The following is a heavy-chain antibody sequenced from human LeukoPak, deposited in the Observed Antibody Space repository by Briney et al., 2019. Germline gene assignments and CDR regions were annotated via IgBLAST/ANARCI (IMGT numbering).Heavy chain of an antibody. CDR2: IYSSGST. CDR3: ARDSSSFPNYFDF. J-gene: IGHJ4*02. V-gene: IGHV3-53*01. Sequence: PGGSLRLFCAASGFTVSSTYMSWVRQAPGQGLEWVSLIYSSGSTFYADSVQGRFTISRDNSKNTLYLQMNSLRAEDTAMYYCARDSSSFPNYFDFWGQGALVTVSS. D-gene: IGHD3-3*02. CDR1: GFTVSSTY.